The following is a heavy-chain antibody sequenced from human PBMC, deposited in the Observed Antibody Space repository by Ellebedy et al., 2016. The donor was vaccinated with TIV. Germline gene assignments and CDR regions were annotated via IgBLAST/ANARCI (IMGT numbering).Heavy chain of an antibody. J-gene: IGHJ4*02. CDR3: ARGGDYDFWSGYLAPPLDY. CDR2: IYSSGST. D-gene: IGHD3-3*01. V-gene: IGHV4-59*08. CDR1: GGSMNNYY. Sequence: MPSETLSLTCTVSGGSMNNYYWSWIRQPPGKGLEWIGYIYSSGSTNYNPSLKSRVTISVDTSKNQFSLKLSSVTAADTAVYYCARGGDYDFWSGYLAPPLDYWGQGTLVTVSS.